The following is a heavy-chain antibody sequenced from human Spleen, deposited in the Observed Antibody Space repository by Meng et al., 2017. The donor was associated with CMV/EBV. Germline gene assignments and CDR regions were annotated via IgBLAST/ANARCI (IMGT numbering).Heavy chain of an antibody. Sequence: GESLKISCAASGFTFSNYWMHWVRHAPEKGLVWVAHINTDGSRSSYADSVKGRFTISRDNAKNTLWLQMNSLRAEDTAIYYCARGGKSYSTDYWGQGTLVTVSS. CDR1: GFTFSNYW. J-gene: IGHJ4*02. CDR2: INTDGSRS. D-gene: IGHD4-11*01. CDR3: ARGGKSYSTDY. V-gene: IGHV3-74*01.